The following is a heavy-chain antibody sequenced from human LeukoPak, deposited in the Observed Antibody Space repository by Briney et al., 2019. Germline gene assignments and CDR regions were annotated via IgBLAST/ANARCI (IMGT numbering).Heavy chain of an antibody. J-gene: IGHJ3*02. Sequence: AASVKVSCKASGYTFTSYAMNWVRQAPGQGLEWVGWINTNTGNPTYAQVFTGRFFFSLDTSVSTAYLQISSLKAEDTAVYYCARGIGYSSSWNAFDIWGQGTMVTVSS. CDR1: GYTFTSYA. CDR2: INTNTGNP. CDR3: ARGIGYSSSWNAFDI. D-gene: IGHD6-13*01. V-gene: IGHV7-4-1*02.